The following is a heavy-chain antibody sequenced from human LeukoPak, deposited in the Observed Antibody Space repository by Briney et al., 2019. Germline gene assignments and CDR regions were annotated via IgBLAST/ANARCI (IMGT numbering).Heavy chain of an antibody. J-gene: IGHJ4*02. CDR3: ARARRAGYDFWSGYLFVFDY. D-gene: IGHD3-3*01. Sequence: PSETLSLTCAVYGGSFSGYYWSWIRQPPGKGLEWIGEINHSGSTNYNPSLKSRVTISVDTSKNQFSLKLSSVTAADTAVYYCARARRAGYDFWSGYLFVFDYWGQGTLVTVSS. V-gene: IGHV4-34*01. CDR1: GGSFSGYY. CDR2: INHSGST.